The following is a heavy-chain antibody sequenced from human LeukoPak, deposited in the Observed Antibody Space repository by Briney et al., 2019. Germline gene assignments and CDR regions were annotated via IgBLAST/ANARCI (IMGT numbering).Heavy chain of an antibody. CDR3: AKDRIRYYYDSSGH. CDR1: GFTFTSYA. V-gene: IGHV3-23*01. Sequence: GGSLRLSCAASGFTFTSYAMSWVRQAPGKGLEWVSAISGSGDSTYYESTYYAVSVKGRFTISRDNSKNTLYLQMNSLRAEDTAVYYCAKDRIRYYYDSSGHWGQGTLVTVSS. J-gene: IGHJ4*02. CDR2: ISGSGDSTYYEST. D-gene: IGHD3-22*01.